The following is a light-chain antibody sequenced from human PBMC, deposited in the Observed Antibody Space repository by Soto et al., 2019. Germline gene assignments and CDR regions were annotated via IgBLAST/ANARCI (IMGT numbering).Light chain of an antibody. CDR2: AAS. V-gene: IGKV1-8*01. J-gene: IGKJ4*01. Sequence: AIRMTQSPSSFSASTGDRVTITCRASQGISSYLAWYQQKPGKAPKLLIYAASTLQSGVPSRFSGSGSGTDFPLTISCLQSEDFATYYCQKYYSYPLTFGGGTKVEIK. CDR3: QKYYSYPLT. CDR1: QGISSY.